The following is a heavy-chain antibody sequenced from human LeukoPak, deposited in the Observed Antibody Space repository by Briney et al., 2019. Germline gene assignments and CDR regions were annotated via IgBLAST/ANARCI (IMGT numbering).Heavy chain of an antibody. D-gene: IGHD3-10*01. J-gene: IGHJ4*02. CDR2: ISSSSSTM. CDR3: ARVQTMGFGELLTGFDY. V-gene: IGHV3-48*04. Sequence: GGSLRLSCAASGFTFSSYSMNWARQAPGKGLEWVSYISSSSSTMYYADSVKGRFTISRDNAKNSLYLQMNSLRAEDTTVYYCARVQTMGFGELLTGFDYWGQGTLVTVSS. CDR1: GFTFSSYS.